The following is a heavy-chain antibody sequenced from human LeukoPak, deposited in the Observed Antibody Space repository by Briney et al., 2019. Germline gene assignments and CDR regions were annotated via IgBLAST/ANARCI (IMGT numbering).Heavy chain of an antibody. D-gene: IGHD4/OR15-4a*01. Sequence: GGSLRLSCTVSGFTVSSNSMSWGRQAPGKGLEWVSFIYSDNTHYSDSVKGRFTISRDNSKNTLYLQMNSLRAEATALYYCARRAGAYSHPYDYWGQGTLVTVSS. CDR2: IYSDNT. J-gene: IGHJ4*02. CDR1: GFTVSSNS. CDR3: ARRAGAYSHPYDY. V-gene: IGHV3-53*05.